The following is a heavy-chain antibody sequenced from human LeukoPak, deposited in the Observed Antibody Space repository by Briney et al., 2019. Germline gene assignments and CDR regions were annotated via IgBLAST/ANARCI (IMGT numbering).Heavy chain of an antibody. J-gene: IGHJ4*02. CDR1: GGSISSGGYY. V-gene: IGHV4-31*03. CDR2: IYYSGST. CDR3: ARGGSYGGNLNY. Sequence: SETLSLTCTVSGGSISSGGYYWSWIRQHPGKGLEWIGYIYYSGSTYYNPSLKSRVTISVDTSKNQFSLKLSSVTAADTAVYYCARGGSYGGNLNYWGQGTLVTVSS. D-gene: IGHD4-23*01.